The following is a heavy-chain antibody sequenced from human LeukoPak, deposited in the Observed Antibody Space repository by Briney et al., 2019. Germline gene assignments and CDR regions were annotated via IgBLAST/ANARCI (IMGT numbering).Heavy chain of an antibody. CDR3: ARDGQDTAIDY. CDR1: GFTFSSYA. D-gene: IGHD5-18*01. CDR2: ISSNGGST. Sequence: GGSLRLSCAASGFTFSSYAMSWVRQAPGKGLEYVSAISSNGGSTYYANSVKGRFTISRDNSKNTLYLQMGSLRAEDMAVYYCARDGQDTAIDYWGQGTLVTVSS. V-gene: IGHV3-64*01. J-gene: IGHJ4*02.